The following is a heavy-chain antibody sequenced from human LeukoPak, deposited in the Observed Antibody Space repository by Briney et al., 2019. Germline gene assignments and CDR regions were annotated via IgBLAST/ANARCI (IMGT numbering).Heavy chain of an antibody. J-gene: IGHJ4*02. CDR2: ISSSSSTI. CDR1: GFTFSSYS. D-gene: IGHD2-15*01. CDR3: ARAVGRPFDY. V-gene: IGHV3-48*01. Sequence: GGSLRLSCAASGFTFSSYSMLWVRQAPGKGLEWVSYISSSSSTIYYADSVKGRFTISRDNAKNSLYLQMNSLRAEDTAVYYCARAVGRPFDYWGQGTLVTVSS.